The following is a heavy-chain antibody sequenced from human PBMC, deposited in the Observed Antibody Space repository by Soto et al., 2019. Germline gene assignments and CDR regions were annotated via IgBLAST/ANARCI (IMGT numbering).Heavy chain of an antibody. CDR2: ISFDGSNT. V-gene: IGHV3-30-3*01. CDR3: ARGGASSWLEDY. D-gene: IGHD6-13*01. Sequence: QVQLVESGGGVVQPGRSLRLSCAASGFTFSTYAIHWVRQAPGKGLEWVAIISFDGSNTYYADSVKGRFTISRDNSKNTLYLQMNSLRVEDTAVYYCARGGASSWLEDYWGQGTLVTVSS. CDR1: GFTFSTYA. J-gene: IGHJ4*02.